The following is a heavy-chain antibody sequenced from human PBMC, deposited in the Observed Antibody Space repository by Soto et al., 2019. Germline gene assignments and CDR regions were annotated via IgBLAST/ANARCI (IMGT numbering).Heavy chain of an antibody. CDR1: GFTFGSYS. J-gene: IGHJ6*02. CDR3: AKDSITMVRGVFVYGMDV. D-gene: IGHD3-10*01. CDR2: ISSSSSTI. Sequence: PGGSLRLSCAASGFTFGSYSMNWVRQAPGKGLEWVSYISSSSSTIYYADSVKGRFTISRDNSKNTLYLQMNSLRAEDTAVYYCAKDSITMVRGVFVYGMDVWGQGTTVTVSS. V-gene: IGHV3-48*01.